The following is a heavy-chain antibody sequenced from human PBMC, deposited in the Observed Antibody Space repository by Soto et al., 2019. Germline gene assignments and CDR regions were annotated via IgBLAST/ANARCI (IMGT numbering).Heavy chain of an antibody. D-gene: IGHD3-22*01. Sequence: ASVKVSCKTSGYTFTSYAMHWVHQAPGQRLEWMGWINAGNGNTKYSQKFQGRVTITRDTSASTAYMELSSLRSEDTAVYYCARDMVHYYDSSGYYPWGQGTLVTVSS. CDR1: GYTFTSYA. CDR3: ARDMVHYYDSSGYYP. V-gene: IGHV1-3*01. J-gene: IGHJ5*02. CDR2: INAGNGNT.